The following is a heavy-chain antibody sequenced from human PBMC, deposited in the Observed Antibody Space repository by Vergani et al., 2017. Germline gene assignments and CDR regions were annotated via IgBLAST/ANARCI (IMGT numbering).Heavy chain of an antibody. CDR1: GDSISSNNC. CDR2: ICHTEDA. D-gene: IGHD2-2*02. CDR3: ATNGYRRWGYYVDY. V-gene: IGHV4-4*02. J-gene: IGHJ4*02. Sequence: QVQLQESGPGVVKPSQTLSLTCAVSGDSISSNNCWTWVRQPPGKVLEWIGEICHTEDAKYSPSLKSRVTVSVDEYRNLLYLRLNSVAAADTAVYYCATNGYRRWGYYVDYWGQGILVTVSS.